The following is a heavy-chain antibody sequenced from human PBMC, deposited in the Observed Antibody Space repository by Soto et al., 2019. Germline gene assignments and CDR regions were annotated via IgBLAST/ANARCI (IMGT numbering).Heavy chain of an antibody. CDR2: IYPGDSDT. Sequence: LKISCKGSGYSFTSYWIGWVRQMPGKGLEWMGIIYPGDSDTRYSPSFQGQVTISADKSISTAYLQWSSLKASDTAMYYCLAGGPTLYDSSGYYYPDYWGQGTLVTVSS. D-gene: IGHD3-22*01. J-gene: IGHJ4*02. CDR3: LAGGPTLYDSSGYYYPDY. V-gene: IGHV5-51*01. CDR1: GYSFTSYW.